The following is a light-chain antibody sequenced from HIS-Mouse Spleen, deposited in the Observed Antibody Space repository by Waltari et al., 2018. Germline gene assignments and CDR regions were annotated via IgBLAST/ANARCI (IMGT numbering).Light chain of an antibody. V-gene: IGLV2-18*02. CDR1: SSDVGSYHR. Sequence: QSALTQPPSVSGSPGQSVTISCTGTSSDVGSYHRVSWYQQPPGTAPKLMIYEVSNRPSGVPDRFSGSKSGNTASLTISGLQAEDEADYYCSSYTSSSTVFGTGTKVTVL. CDR2: EVS. J-gene: IGLJ1*01. CDR3: SSYTSSSTV.